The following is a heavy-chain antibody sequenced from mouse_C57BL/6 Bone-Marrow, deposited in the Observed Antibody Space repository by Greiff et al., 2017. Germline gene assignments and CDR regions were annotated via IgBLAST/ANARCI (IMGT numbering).Heavy chain of an antibody. CDR1: GFTFSDYG. Sequence: EVKLMESGGGLVQPGGSLKLSCAASGFTFSDYGMAWVRQAPRKGPEWVAFISNLAYSIYYADTVTGRFTISRENAKNTLYLEMSSLRSEDTAMYYCARQDYGSSSWFAYWGQGTLVTVSA. D-gene: IGHD1-1*01. J-gene: IGHJ3*01. V-gene: IGHV5-15*01. CDR3: ARQDYGSSSWFAY. CDR2: ISNLAYSI.